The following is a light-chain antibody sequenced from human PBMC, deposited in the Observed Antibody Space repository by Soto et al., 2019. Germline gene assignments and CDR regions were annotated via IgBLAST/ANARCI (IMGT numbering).Light chain of an antibody. Sequence: QSALTQPPSASGSPGQSVTISCTGTSSDVGAYDYVSWYQQHPGKAPKLMIYEINKRPSGVPDRFSGSKSGNTASLTVSGLQPEDEADYYCSSYTSSSLYVFGTGTKVTVL. J-gene: IGLJ1*01. V-gene: IGLV2-8*01. CDR3: SSYTSSSLYV. CDR2: EIN. CDR1: SSDVGAYDY.